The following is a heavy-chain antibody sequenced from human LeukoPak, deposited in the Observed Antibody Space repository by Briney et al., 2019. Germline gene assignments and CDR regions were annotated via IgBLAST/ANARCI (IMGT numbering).Heavy chain of an antibody. Sequence: GGSLRLSGAASGFTFSSYGMHWVRQAPGKGLEWVAVIWYDGSNKYYADSVKGRFTISRDNSKNTLYLQMNSLRAEDTAVYYCARERMGRYYFDYWGQGTLVTVSS. V-gene: IGHV3-33*01. CDR2: IWYDGSNK. CDR1: GFTFSSYG. J-gene: IGHJ4*02. D-gene: IGHD1-26*01. CDR3: ARERMGRYYFDY.